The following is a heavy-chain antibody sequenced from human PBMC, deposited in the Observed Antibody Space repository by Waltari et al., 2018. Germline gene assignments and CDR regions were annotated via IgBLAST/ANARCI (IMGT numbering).Heavy chain of an antibody. Sequence: QVQLVQSGGEVMKPGASVKVSCKSSGYTFTNFWIHWVRQAPGQGLEWMGWISPYHGTADYNQKFQDRVTLTTDTSTKTAYLELRSLRSDDTAVYYCARGGGPRTIVALTFDLWGQGTLVTVSS. V-gene: IGHV1-18*01. D-gene: IGHD5-12*01. J-gene: IGHJ5*02. CDR2: ISPYHGTA. CDR3: ARGGGPRTIVALTFDL. CDR1: GYTFTNFW.